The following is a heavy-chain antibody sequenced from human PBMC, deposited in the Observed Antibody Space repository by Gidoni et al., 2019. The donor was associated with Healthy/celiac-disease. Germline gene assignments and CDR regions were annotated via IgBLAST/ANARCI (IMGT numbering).Heavy chain of an antibody. Sequence: QVQLVESGGGVVQPGRSLRLSCAASGFTFSSYGMHWVRQAPGKGLEWVAVISYDGSNKYYADSVKGRFTISRDNSKNTLYLQMNSLRAEDTAVYYCAKNNPPKRGYIVGATGYYYGMDVWGQGTTVTVSS. CDR3: AKNNPPKRGYIVGATGYYYGMDV. J-gene: IGHJ6*02. CDR1: GFTFSSYG. CDR2: ISYDGSNK. V-gene: IGHV3-30*18. D-gene: IGHD1-26*01.